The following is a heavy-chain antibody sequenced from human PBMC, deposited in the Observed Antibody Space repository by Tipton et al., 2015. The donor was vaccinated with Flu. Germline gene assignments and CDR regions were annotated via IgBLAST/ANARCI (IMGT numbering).Heavy chain of an antibody. D-gene: IGHD4-11*01. J-gene: IGHJ5*02. Sequence: TLSLTCAVSGDSISSDYHWGWIRQFPGKRLEWIGTVFRSGSTVYNPSLTSRVTISIDRSKNQFSLNLKSVTAAHLAVYYCARRDYSNYVSDPKSWFDPWGQGTLVAVSA. CDR3: ARRDYSNYVSDPKSWFDP. CDR1: GDSISSDYH. CDR2: VFRSGST. V-gene: IGHV4-38-2*01.